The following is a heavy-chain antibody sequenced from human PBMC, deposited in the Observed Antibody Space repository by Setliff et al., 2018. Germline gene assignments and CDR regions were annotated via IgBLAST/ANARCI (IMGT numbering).Heavy chain of an antibody. V-gene: IGHV1-69*10. J-gene: IGHJ6*03. Sequence: SVKVSCKASGDPFNAYGVSWVRQAPGQGLEWMGAIIPVLGMTDDAQKFQGRLTITADQSTTTVYMELSSLRFDDTALYYGARGPSPTVTPSRLIYFYHTDVWGTVTTVTVSS. CDR1: GDPFNAYG. CDR3: ARGPSPTVTPSRLIYFYHTDV. CDR2: IIPVLGMT. D-gene: IGHD4-17*01.